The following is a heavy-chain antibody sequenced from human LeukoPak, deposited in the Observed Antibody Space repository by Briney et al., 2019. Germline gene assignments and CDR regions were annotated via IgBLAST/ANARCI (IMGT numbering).Heavy chain of an antibody. J-gene: IGHJ4*02. CDR2: INPNSGGT. V-gene: IGHV1-2*02. CDR1: GYTFTGYY. CDR3: ARDSSSREEDFDY. D-gene: IGHD6-6*01. Sequence: ASVKVSCKASGYTFTGYYMHWVRQAPGQGLEWMGWINPNSGGTNYAQKFQGRVTMTRDTSISTAYMELSRLRSDDTAVCYCARDSSSREEDFDYWGQGTLVTVSS.